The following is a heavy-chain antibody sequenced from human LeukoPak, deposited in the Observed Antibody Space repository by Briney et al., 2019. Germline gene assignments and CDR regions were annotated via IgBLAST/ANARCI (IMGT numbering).Heavy chain of an antibody. CDR2: ISYDGSHK. CDR3: ARDNGVASTYSYYGMDV. V-gene: IGHV3-30*03. CDR1: GFTFSSYG. D-gene: IGHD5-12*01. J-gene: IGHJ6*02. Sequence: PGRSLRLSCTASGFTFSSYGMHWVRQAPGKGLEWVAVISYDGSHKYYADSVKGRFTISRDNSMNTLYLQMNSLRAEDTAVYYCARDNGVASTYSYYGMDVWGQGTTVTVSS.